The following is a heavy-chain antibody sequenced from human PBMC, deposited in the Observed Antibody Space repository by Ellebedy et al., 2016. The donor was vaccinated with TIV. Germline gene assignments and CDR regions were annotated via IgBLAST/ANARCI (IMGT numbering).Heavy chain of an antibody. CDR1: GFIFSDSA. Sequence: GESLKISCAASGFIFSDSAMHWVRQASGKGLEWVGRIRSKANNYATTYAASVKGRFTISRDDSKNTAYLQMNSLETEDTAVYYCAITYYYDSSGYTIDYWGQGTLVTVTS. D-gene: IGHD3-22*01. CDR3: AITYYYDSSGYTIDY. J-gene: IGHJ4*02. V-gene: IGHV3-73*01. CDR2: IRSKANNYAT.